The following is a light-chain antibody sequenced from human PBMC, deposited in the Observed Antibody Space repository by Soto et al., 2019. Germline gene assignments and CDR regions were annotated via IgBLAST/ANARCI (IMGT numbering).Light chain of an antibody. CDR2: GAS. J-gene: IGKJ1*01. CDR1: QSVRSN. V-gene: IGKV3D-15*01. Sequence: IVVTPFPATLSVASRGRATLSCRASQSVRSNFLAWYQQKPGQAPRLLIYGASNRATGIPDRFSGSGSETEFTLTISSLQSEDFAVYYCQQYNDWPGTFGQGTKVEI. CDR3: QQYNDWPGT.